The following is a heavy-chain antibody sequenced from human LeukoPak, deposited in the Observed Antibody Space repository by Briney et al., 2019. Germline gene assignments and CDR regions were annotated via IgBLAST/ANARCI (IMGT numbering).Heavy chain of an antibody. CDR3: ARAPGSFDY. V-gene: IGHV4-38-2*02. D-gene: IGHD3-10*01. Sequence: SSETLSLTCTVSGYSISSGSCWGWIRQPPGKGLEWIGSIYYSGSTYYNPSLKSRVTISVDTSKNQFSLKLSSVTAADTAVYYCARAPGSFDYWGQGTLVTVSS. CDR1: GYSISSGSC. CDR2: IYYSGST. J-gene: IGHJ4*02.